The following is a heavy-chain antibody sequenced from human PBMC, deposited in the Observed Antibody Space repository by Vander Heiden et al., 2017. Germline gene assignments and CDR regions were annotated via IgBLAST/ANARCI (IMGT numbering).Heavy chain of an antibody. J-gene: IGHJ4*02. CDR3: AKGYGDSYPHYFND. CDR2: INWSGEFI. V-gene: IGHV3-9*01. D-gene: IGHD5-18*01. Sequence: EVQLLESWGGLVRPGQSLRLSCEASGFPFENHAMHWVRQVAGKGLEWVSGINWSGEFIGYAASVRGRFTMSRDNAENVVYLQMTSLRPEDTAFYYCAKGYGDSYPHYFNDWGQGTLVTVS. CDR1: GFPFENHA.